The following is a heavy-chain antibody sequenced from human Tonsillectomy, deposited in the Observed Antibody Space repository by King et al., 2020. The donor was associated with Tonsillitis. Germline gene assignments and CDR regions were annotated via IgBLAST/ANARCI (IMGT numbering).Heavy chain of an antibody. J-gene: IGHJ4*02. V-gene: IGHV3-21*01. CDR2: NSSSSSYI. D-gene: IGHD3-9*01. CDR3: ARDIPSDILTGYYFDY. Sequence: VQLVESGGGLVKPGGSLRLSCAASGFTFSSYSMNWVRQAPGKGLEWVSSNSSSSSYIYYADSVKGRFTISRDNAKNSLYLQMNSLRAEDTAVYYCARDIPSDILTGYYFDYWGQGTLVTVSS. CDR1: GFTFSSYS.